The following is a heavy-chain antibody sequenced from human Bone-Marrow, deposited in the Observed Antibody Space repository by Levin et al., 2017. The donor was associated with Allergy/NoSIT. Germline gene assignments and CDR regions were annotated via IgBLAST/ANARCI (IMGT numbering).Heavy chain of an antibody. Sequence: PGGSLRLSCAASGFTFSGYWMHWVRQAPGKGLVWVSRIDIEASSMNYADSVKGRFTISRDNAKNTLYLQMNNLRAEDTAVYYCTREGRFFYDSPGYFRYAAFDIWGHGTVVTVSS. V-gene: IGHV3-74*01. CDR2: IDIEASSM. J-gene: IGHJ3*02. CDR3: TREGRFFYDSPGYFRYAAFDI. CDR1: GFTFSGYW. D-gene: IGHD3-22*01.